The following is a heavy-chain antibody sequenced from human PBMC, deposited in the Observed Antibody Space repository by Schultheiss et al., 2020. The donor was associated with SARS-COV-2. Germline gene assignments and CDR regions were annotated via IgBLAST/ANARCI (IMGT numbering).Heavy chain of an antibody. CDR2: ISYDGSNK. Sequence: GESLKISCAASGFTFSSYGMHWVRQAPGKGLEWVAVISYDGSNKYYADSVKGRFTISRDNSKNTLYLQMNSLRAEDTAVYYCAKGAYYDFWSGYSFLKYWGQGTLVTVSS. J-gene: IGHJ4*02. D-gene: IGHD3-3*01. CDR3: AKGAYYDFWSGYSFLKY. CDR1: GFTFSSYG. V-gene: IGHV3-30*18.